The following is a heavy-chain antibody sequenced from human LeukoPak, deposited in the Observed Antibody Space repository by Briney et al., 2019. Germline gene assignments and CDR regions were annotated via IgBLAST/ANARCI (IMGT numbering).Heavy chain of an antibody. CDR1: GFTFSSYW. CDR3: ARDSGDGDYTPDMDV. CDR2: IKQDGSEK. J-gene: IGHJ6*03. Sequence: GGSLRLSCAASGFTFSSYWVSWVRQAPGKGLEWVANIKQDGSEKYYVDSVKGRFTISRDNAKNSLYLQMNSLRAEDTAVYYCARDSGDGDYTPDMDVWGKGTTVTVSS. V-gene: IGHV3-7*01. D-gene: IGHD2-21*02.